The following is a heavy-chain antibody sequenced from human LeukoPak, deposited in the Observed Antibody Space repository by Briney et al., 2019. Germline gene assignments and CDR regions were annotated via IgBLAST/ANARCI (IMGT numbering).Heavy chain of an antibody. CDR2: IHYSGST. D-gene: IGHD6-13*01. Sequence: SETLSLTCSVSGDSISSSSFYWGWIRQPPGKGLEWIGSIHYSGSTKYNPSLRSRVTTSVDTSKNQFSLKLSSVTAADTAVYYCARGYLMFAGYSSSWLPPHRGRYYYYGMDVWGQGTTVTVSS. CDR1: GDSISSSSFY. CDR3: ARGYLMFAGYSSSWLPPHRGRYYYYGMDV. J-gene: IGHJ6*02. V-gene: IGHV4-39*01.